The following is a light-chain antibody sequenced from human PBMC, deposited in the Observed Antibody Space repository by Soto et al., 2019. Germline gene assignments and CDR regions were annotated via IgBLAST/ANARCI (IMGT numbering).Light chain of an antibody. J-gene: IGLJ1*01. CDR2: EGS. CDR1: SSDVGGYNL. Sequence: QSALTQPASVSGSPRQSITISCTGTSSDVGGYNLVSWYQQHPGKAPKLMIYEGSKRPSGVSNRFSGSKSGNTASLTISGLQAEDEADYYCCSYAGSSTYVFGTGTKLTVL. V-gene: IGLV2-23*01. CDR3: CSYAGSSTYV.